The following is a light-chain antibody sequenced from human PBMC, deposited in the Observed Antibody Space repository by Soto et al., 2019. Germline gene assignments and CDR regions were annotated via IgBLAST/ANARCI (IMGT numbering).Light chain of an antibody. CDR3: SSFASTHTYV. V-gene: IGLV2-14*01. J-gene: IGLJ1*01. CDR1: SSDVAFYNH. Sequence: QSALTQPASVSGSPGQSITISCTGTSSDVAFYNHVSWYQQHPGKAPKLLIYEVNNRPSGVSHRFSGSKSGNTASLTISGLQAEVEADYYCSSFASTHTYVFGTGTKLTVL. CDR2: EVN.